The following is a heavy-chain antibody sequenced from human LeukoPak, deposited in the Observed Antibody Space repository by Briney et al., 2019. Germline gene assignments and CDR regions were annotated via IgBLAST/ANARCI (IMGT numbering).Heavy chain of an antibody. V-gene: IGHV4-59*08. D-gene: IGHD6-13*01. CDR3: ARGPSTSSSWYPAFDY. Sequence: SGTLSLTCTVSGGSISSYYWSWIRQPSGKGLEWIGYIHYSGGITYYNPSLKSRVTISVDTSKNQFSLSLSSVTAADTAVYYCARGPSTSSSWYPAFDYWGQGTLVTVSS. J-gene: IGHJ4*02. CDR2: IHYSGGIT. CDR1: GGSISSYY.